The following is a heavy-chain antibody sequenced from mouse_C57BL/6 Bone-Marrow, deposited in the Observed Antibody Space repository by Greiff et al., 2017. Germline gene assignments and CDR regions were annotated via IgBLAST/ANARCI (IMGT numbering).Heavy chain of an antibody. CDR1: GFTFSDYG. CDR3: ARCIYYGSSYVYAMDY. V-gene: IGHV5-17*01. CDR2: ISSGSSTI. J-gene: IGHJ4*01. D-gene: IGHD1-1*01. Sequence: EVNVVESGGGLVKPGGSLKLSCAASGFTFSDYGMHWVRQAPEKGLEWVAYISSGSSTIYYADTVKGRFTISRDNAKNTLFLQMTSLRSEDTAMYYCARCIYYGSSYVYAMDYWGQGTSVTVSS.